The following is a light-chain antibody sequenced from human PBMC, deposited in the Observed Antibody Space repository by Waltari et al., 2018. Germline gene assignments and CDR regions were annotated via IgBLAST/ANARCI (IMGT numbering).Light chain of an antibody. J-gene: IGKJ1*01. CDR1: QSVSSSY. Sequence: EIVLTQSPGTLSLSPGERATLSCRASQSVSSSYLAWYQQKPGQAPRLLIYGASSRATGIPDRFSGSGSGTDFTLTISSLQSEDFAVYFCQQYNSWPQTFGQGTKVEI. CDR3: QQYNSWPQT. CDR2: GAS. V-gene: IGKV3-20*01.